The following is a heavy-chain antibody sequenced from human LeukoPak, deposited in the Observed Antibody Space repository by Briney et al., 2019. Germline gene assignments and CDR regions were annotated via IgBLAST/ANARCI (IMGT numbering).Heavy chain of an antibody. J-gene: IGHJ6*03. D-gene: IGHD3-3*01. V-gene: IGHV1-18*01. CDR2: ISAYNGNT. CDR1: GYTFTSYG. CDR3: ARDLPSYDFWSGYFGGYYYYYYMDV. Sequence: ASVKVSCKASGYTFTSYGISWVRQAPGQGLEWMGWISAYNGNTNYAQKLQGRVTMTTDTSTSTAYMELRSLRSDDTAVYYCARDLPSYDFWSGYFGGYYYYYYMDVWGKGTTVTVSS.